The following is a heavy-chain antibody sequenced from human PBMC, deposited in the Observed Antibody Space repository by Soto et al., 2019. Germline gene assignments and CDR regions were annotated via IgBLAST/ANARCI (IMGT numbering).Heavy chain of an antibody. CDR1: GFNFNNYA. Sequence: PGGSLRLSCATSGFNFNNYAMSWVRQAPGERLEWVSFISSSGGTTYYADSVKGRFTISRDNSRNTVFLQMNTLGAEDTAIYYCATFMTVTGPGWDRASEYCGKGTRATVSS. V-gene: IGHV3-23*01. J-gene: IGHJ4*02. CDR2: ISSSGGTT. D-gene: IGHD6-19*01. CDR3: ATFMTVTGPGWDRASEY.